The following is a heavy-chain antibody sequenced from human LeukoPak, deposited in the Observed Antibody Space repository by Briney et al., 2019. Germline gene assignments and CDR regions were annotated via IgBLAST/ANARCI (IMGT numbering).Heavy chain of an antibody. J-gene: IGHJ4*02. CDR1: GYTFTSYG. Sequence: ASVKVSCKASGYTFTSYGISWVRQAPGQGLEWMGWISAYNGNTNYAQKLQGRVTMTTDTSTSTAYVELRSLRSDDTAVYYCARDTGTGYSSSWPFDYWGQGTLVTVSS. CDR3: ARDTGTGYSSSWPFDY. CDR2: ISAYNGNT. D-gene: IGHD6-13*01. V-gene: IGHV1-18*01.